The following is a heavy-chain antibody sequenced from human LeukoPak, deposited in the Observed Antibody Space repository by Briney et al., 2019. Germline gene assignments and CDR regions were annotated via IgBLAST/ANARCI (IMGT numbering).Heavy chain of an antibody. CDR2: ISAYNGNT. CDR1: GYTFSTYG. V-gene: IGHV1-18*01. CDR3: ARATPPMDV. Sequence: RASVKVSCKTSGYTFSTYGLSWVRQAPGQGLEWMGWISAYNGNTNYAQKLQGRVTMTTDTSTSTAYMELRSLRSDDTAVYYCARATPPMDVWGKGTTVTVSS. J-gene: IGHJ6*04. D-gene: IGHD2-15*01.